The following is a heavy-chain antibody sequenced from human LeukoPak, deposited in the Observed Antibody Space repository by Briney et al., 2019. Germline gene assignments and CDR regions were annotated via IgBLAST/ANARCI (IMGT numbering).Heavy chain of an antibody. D-gene: IGHD1-26*01. J-gene: IGHJ4*02. CDR2: MNPNSGNT. V-gene: IGHV1-8*01. CDR1: GYTFTSYD. Sequence: ASVKVSCKASGYTFTSYDINWVRQATGQGLEWMGWMNPNSGNTGYAQKFQGRVTMTRNASISTAYMELSSLRSEDTAVYYCAGGPRMYSGSYFGYWGQGTLVTVSS. CDR3: AGGPRMYSGSYFGY.